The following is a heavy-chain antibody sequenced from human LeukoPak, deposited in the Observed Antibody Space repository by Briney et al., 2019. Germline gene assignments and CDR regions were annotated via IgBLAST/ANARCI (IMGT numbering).Heavy chain of an antibody. CDR3: AKDVDYGDYVVY. V-gene: IGHV3-23*01. J-gene: IGHJ4*02. D-gene: IGHD4-17*01. CDR1: GFTLSSYA. Sequence: GGSLRLSCAASGFTLSSYAMSWVRQAPGKGLEWVSAIRGSGDRTHYADSVKGRFTISRDNSKNTLYLQMNSLRAEDTAIYYCAKDVDYGDYVVYWGQGTLVTVSS. CDR2: IRGSGDRT.